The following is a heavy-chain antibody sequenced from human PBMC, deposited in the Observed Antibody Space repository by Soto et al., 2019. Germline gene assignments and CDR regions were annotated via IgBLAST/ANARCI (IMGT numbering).Heavy chain of an antibody. Sequence: QVQLQESGPGLVKPSETLSLTCTVSSGSIINYYWSWIRQPPGKGLEWIGFIYYSWDTTYNSFLKSRDTMSVDMFRQKNSLRLNSATADDTAVDSCASRLTLATNAGDAFDLVGQGTMVTVTS. CDR1: SGSIINYY. V-gene: IGHV4-59*01. CDR3: ASRLTLATNAGDAFDL. D-gene: IGHD2-8*01. J-gene: IGHJ3*01. CDR2: IYYSWDT.